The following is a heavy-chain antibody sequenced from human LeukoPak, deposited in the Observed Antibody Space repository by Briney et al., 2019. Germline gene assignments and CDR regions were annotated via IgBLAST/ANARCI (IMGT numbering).Heavy chain of an antibody. V-gene: IGHV3-23*01. CDR3: AKEIRTGYSGYGFGRFDY. D-gene: IGHD5-12*01. Sequence: GETLRLSCAAYGFTFRSYGMSWVRQAPGAGLEWVSTISGSGGSTYYGDSVKGRFTISRDNSKDTLPLQMNSLRVEDTAVYYCAKEIRTGYSGYGFGRFDYWGQGTLVTVSS. CDR1: GFTFRSYG. J-gene: IGHJ4*02. CDR2: ISGSGGST.